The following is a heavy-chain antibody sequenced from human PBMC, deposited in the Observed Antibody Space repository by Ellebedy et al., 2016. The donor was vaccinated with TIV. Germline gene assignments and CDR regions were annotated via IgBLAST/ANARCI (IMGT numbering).Heavy chain of an antibody. Sequence: SETLSLXCTVSGGSFSSYYWSWIRQSAGKGLEWIGRIFMSGSTTYNPSLKNRVTMSVDASTTQLSLNLSSVTAADTAVYFCARLRQSRDRRHWYFDLWGRGTLVTVSS. CDR2: IFMSGST. CDR3: ARLRQSRDRRHWYFDL. V-gene: IGHV4-4*07. CDR1: GGSFSSYY. D-gene: IGHD1-14*01. J-gene: IGHJ2*01.